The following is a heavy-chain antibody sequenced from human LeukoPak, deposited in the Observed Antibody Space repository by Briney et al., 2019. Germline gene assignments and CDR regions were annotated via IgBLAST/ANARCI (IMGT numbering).Heavy chain of an antibody. CDR1: GFTFDDYV. D-gene: IGHD1-26*01. CDR2: ISWNSGSI. Sequence: GRSLRLSCAASGFTFDDYVMHWVRQAPGKGLEWVSGISWNSGSIGYADSVKGRFTISRDNAKNSLYLQMNSLRAEDTALYYCAKGLVGAPLGAFDIWGQGTMVTVSS. CDR3: AKGLVGAPLGAFDI. J-gene: IGHJ3*02. V-gene: IGHV3-9*01.